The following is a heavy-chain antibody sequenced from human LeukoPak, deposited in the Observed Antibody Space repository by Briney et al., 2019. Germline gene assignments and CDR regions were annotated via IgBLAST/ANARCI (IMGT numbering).Heavy chain of an antibody. CDR1: GFTFSSYG. CDR3: ATRDVFDI. V-gene: IGHV3-23*01. Sequence: GGTLRLSCAASGFTFSSYGMNWVRQAPGKGLEWVSGISGSGGSTHYADSVKGRFTISRDTSKNTLYLQMNSLRAEDTAVYYCATRDVFDIWGQGTMVTVSS. J-gene: IGHJ3*02. CDR2: ISGSGGST.